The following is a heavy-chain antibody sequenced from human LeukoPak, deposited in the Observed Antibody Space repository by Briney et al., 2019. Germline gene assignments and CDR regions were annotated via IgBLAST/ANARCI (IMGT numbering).Heavy chain of an antibody. CDR1: GFTFSSFG. Sequence: PGGSLRLSCAASGFTFSSFGMHWVRQAPGKGLDWVAFIRFDGSNEHHADSVKGRFTISRDNSKDTLYLEMNSLRVEDTAIYYCATSRVFDHWGQGTLVAVSS. CDR3: ATSRVFDH. CDR2: IRFDGSNE. V-gene: IGHV3-30*02. J-gene: IGHJ4*02.